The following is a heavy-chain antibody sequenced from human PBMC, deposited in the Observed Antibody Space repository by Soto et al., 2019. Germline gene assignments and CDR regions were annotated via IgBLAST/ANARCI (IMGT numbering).Heavy chain of an antibody. CDR2: ISGYNGRT. D-gene: IGHD5-18*01. Sequence: QVQLEQSGDAVKKPGASVKVSCKASGYNFRNFGITWVRQASGLGLEWLGWISGYNGRTSSERNFRDRVVLTTDTATNTAYMELRSLTSDDTAIYYCAREGYSSGFDPFDFWGQGTKVTVSS. V-gene: IGHV1-18*01. CDR1: GYNFRNFG. CDR3: AREGYSSGFDPFDF. J-gene: IGHJ3*01.